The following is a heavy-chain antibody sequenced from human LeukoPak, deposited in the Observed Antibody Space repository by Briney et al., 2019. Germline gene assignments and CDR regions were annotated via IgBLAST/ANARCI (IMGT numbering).Heavy chain of an antibody. D-gene: IGHD1-26*01. Sequence: SETLSLTCSVSGGSITNYYWSWIRQSPGKGMEWIGFIYNTGRTNYNPSLQSRVTMSIDTSKNQFSLKLSSVTAADTAVYYCARQGELAIDYWGQGTLVTVSS. CDR1: GGSITNYY. CDR3: ARQGELAIDY. CDR2: IYNTGRT. J-gene: IGHJ4*02. V-gene: IGHV4-59*08.